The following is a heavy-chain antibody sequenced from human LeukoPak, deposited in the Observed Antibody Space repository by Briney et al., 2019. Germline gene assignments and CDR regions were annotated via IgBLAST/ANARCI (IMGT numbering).Heavy chain of an antibody. V-gene: IGHV4-39*07. Sequence: SETLSLTCTVSGDSISSTSSYWGWIRQPPGKGLEWIGTIHYGGSTFYNPSLRSRLTISVDTSKNQFSLQLSSVTAADTAVYYCARVYRYRSGCYYFDFWGQGTLVTVSS. CDR3: ARVYRYRSGCYYFDF. D-gene: IGHD6-19*01. J-gene: IGHJ4*02. CDR1: GDSISSTSSY. CDR2: IHYGGST.